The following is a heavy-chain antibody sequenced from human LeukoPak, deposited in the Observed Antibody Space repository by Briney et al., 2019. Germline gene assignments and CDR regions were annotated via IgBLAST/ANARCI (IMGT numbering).Heavy chain of an antibody. V-gene: IGHV3-13*01. CDR2: IGTAGDT. J-gene: IGHJ6*02. Sequence: GGSLRLSCAASGFSVSSYDMHWVRQAPGKGLEWVSGIGTAGDTYFPGSVKGRFTISRENAKNSLFLQMNSLRAEDTAVYYCARDIHGMDVWGQGTLVTVSS. CDR1: GFSVSSYD. CDR3: ARDIHGMDV.